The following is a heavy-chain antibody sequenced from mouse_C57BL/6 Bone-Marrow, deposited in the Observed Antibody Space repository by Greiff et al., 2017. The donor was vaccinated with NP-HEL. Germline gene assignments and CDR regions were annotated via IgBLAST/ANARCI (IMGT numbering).Heavy chain of an antibody. CDR2: IDPSDSYT. J-gene: IGHJ4*01. V-gene: IGHV1-59*01. CDR1: GYTFTSYW. Sequence: QVQLQQPGAELVRPGTSVKLSCKASGYTFTSYWMHWVKQRPGQGLEWIGVIDPSDSYTNYNQKFKGKATLTVGTSSSTAYMQLSSLTSEDSAVYYCARSGRAMDYWGKGTSVTVSS. CDR3: ARSGRAMDY. D-gene: IGHD3-1*01.